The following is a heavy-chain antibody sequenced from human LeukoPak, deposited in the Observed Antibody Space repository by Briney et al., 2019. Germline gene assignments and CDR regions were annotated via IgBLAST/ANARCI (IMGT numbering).Heavy chain of an antibody. D-gene: IGHD3-3*01. Sequence: PRASVKVSCKASGGTLSSYAISWVRQAPGQGLEWMGGIIPIFGTANYAQKFQGRVTITADESTSTAYMELSSLRSEDTAVYYCARANADDFWSGYYRRKNWFDPWGQGTLVTVSS. CDR2: IIPIFGTA. J-gene: IGHJ5*02. CDR3: ARANADDFWSGYYRRKNWFDP. V-gene: IGHV1-69*01. CDR1: GGTLSSYA.